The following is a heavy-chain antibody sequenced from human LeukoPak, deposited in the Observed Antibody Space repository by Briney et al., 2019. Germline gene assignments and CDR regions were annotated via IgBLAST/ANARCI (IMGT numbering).Heavy chain of an antibody. CDR3: ARDGSQPSYYYDSSGYQPSDAFDI. D-gene: IGHD3-22*01. CDR1: GGSISSYY. CDR2: IYTSGST. Sequence: SETLSLTCTVSGGSISSYYWSWIRQPPGKGLEWIGRIYTSGSTNYNPSLKSRVTMSVDTSKNQFSLKLSSVTAADTAVYYCARDGSQPSYYYDSSGYQPSDAFDIWGQGTMVTVSS. V-gene: IGHV4-4*07. J-gene: IGHJ3*02.